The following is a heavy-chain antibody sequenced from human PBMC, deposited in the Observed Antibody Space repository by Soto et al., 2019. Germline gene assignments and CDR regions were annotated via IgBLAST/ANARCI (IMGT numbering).Heavy chain of an antibody. CDR3: ALVLRFLERFDP. D-gene: IGHD3-3*01. CDR1: GGSISSGDYY. Sequence: PSETLSLTCTVSGGSISSGDYYWSWIRQPPGKGLEWIGYIYYSGSTYYNPSLKSRVTISVDTSKNQFSLKLSSVTAADTAVYYCALVLRFLERFDPWGQGTLVTVSS. V-gene: IGHV4-30-4*01. J-gene: IGHJ5*02. CDR2: IYYSGST.